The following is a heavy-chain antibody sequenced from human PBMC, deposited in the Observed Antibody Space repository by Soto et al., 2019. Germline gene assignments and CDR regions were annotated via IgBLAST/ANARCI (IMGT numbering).Heavy chain of an antibody. J-gene: IGHJ6*02. Sequence: GGSLRLSCSASGFTFSSYAMSWVRQAPGKGLEWVSAISGSGGSTYYADSVKGRFTISRDNSKNTLYLQMNSLRAEDTAVYYCAKDQNIQLWPRYYYYGMDVWGQGTTVTVSS. CDR3: AKDQNIQLWPRYYYYGMDV. V-gene: IGHV3-23*01. CDR2: ISGSGGST. D-gene: IGHD5-18*01. CDR1: GFTFSSYA.